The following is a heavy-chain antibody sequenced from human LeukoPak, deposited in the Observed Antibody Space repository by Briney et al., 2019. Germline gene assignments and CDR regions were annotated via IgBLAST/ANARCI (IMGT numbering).Heavy chain of an antibody. CDR1: GYTFTGPY. J-gene: IGHJ4*02. Sequence: ASVKVSCTASGYTFTGPYIHGMRQAPGQGPEGMGWINPNSDATQSAHKLRGRVTVTRDTSTSTAYMELSGLRTDDTATYYCARVEYCTKGVCINYDLWGQGILVTVSS. D-gene: IGHD2-8*01. CDR2: INPNSDAT. CDR3: ARVEYCTKGVCINYDL. V-gene: IGHV1-2*02.